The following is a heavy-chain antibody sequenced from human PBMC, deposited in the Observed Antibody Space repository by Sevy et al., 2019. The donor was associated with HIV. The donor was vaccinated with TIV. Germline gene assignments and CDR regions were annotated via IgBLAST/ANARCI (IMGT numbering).Heavy chain of an antibody. D-gene: IGHD3-3*01. J-gene: IGHJ4*02. Sequence: GGSLRLSCAASGFTFSKAWMSWVRQAPGKGLEWVGRIKSNTDGGTTDYAEPVKGRFTISRDDSKKTLYLQVNSLKTDDTDVYYCTTKKDFWSGYFYFDYWGQGTLVTVSS. V-gene: IGHV3-15*01. CDR2: IKSNTDGGTT. CDR3: TTKKDFWSGYFYFDY. CDR1: GFTFSKAW.